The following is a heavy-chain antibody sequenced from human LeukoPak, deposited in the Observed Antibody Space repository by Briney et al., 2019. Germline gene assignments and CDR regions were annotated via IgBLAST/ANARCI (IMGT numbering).Heavy chain of an antibody. V-gene: IGHV1-46*01. CDR1: GYTFTRYY. J-gene: IGHJ4*02. D-gene: IGHD3-9*01. CDR3: ARDQATGILDY. CDR2: INPSGGST. Sequence: ASVKVSCKASGYTFTRYYMHWVRQAPGQGLEWMGIINPSGGSTSYAQKFQGRVTMTRDTSTSTVYMELSSLRSEDTAVYYCARDQATGILDYWGQGTLVTVSS.